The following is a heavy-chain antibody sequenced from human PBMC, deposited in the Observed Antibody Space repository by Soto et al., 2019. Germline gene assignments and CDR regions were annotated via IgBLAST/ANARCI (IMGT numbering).Heavy chain of an antibody. CDR1: GGTFSSYA. CDR3: ARGSYDILTGYYPIDY. CDR2: IIPIFGTA. V-gene: IGHV1-69*13. Sequence: SVKVSCKASGGTFSSYAISWVRQAPGQGLEWMGGIIPIFGTANYAQKFQGRVTITADESTSTAYMELSSLRSEDTAVYYCARGSYDILTGYYPIDYWGQGTLVTVSS. J-gene: IGHJ4*02. D-gene: IGHD3-9*01.